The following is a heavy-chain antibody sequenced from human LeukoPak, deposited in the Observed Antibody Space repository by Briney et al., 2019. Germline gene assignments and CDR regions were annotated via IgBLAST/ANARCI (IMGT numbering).Heavy chain of an antibody. Sequence: PGRSLRLSCAASGFTFSSYGMHWVRQAPGKGLEWVAVISYDGSNKYYADSVKGRFTISRDNSKNTLYLQMNSLRAEDTAVYYCARPHVPTASTNWFDPWGQGTLVTVSS. CDR1: GFTFSSYG. CDR3: ARPHVPTASTNWFDP. J-gene: IGHJ5*02. V-gene: IGHV3-30*03. CDR2: ISYDGSNK. D-gene: IGHD2-2*01.